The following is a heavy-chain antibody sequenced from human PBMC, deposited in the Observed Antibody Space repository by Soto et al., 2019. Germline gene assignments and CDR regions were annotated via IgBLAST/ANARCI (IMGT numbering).Heavy chain of an antibody. D-gene: IGHD4-17*01. CDR1: GASITSYY. CDR3: ARSSGDDFFYYGMDV. Sequence: QVELQESGPGLVKPSETLSLTCSVSGASITSYYWSWIRQSAGEGLQWIGRVYAGGATNYNPSLKSRVTISGDTSKNQFSLRLTSVTAADTAVYYCARSSGDDFFYYGMDVWGHGTTVTVSS. CDR2: VYAGGAT. V-gene: IGHV4-4*07. J-gene: IGHJ6*02.